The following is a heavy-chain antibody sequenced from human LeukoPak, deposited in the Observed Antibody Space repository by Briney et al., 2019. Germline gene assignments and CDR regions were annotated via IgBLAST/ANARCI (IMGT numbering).Heavy chain of an antibody. V-gene: IGHV3-30*02. Sequence: GGSLRLSCAASGFTFTSYGMHWVRQAPGKGLEWVAFIRYDGSNIHYADSVKGRFSVSRDNSKLHLQMNSLGLEDMAVYYCAKDLQQWLVSPYYYYMDVWGKGTTVTVSS. CDR2: IRYDGSNI. D-gene: IGHD6-19*01. CDR3: AKDLQQWLVSPYYYYMDV. J-gene: IGHJ6*03. CDR1: GFTFTSYG.